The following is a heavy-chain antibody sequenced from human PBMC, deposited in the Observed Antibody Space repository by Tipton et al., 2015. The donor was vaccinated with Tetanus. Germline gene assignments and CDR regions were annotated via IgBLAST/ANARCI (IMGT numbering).Heavy chain of an antibody. J-gene: IGHJ4*02. Sequence: TLSLTCAVYGGSFSGYYWNWIRQPPGKGLEWIGEINDSGSTSYNPSLKSRVTISVDTSKNRFSLNLSSVTAADTAVYYCARWETVTTKTHYWGQGTLVTVSS. D-gene: IGHD4-17*01. CDR3: ARWETVTTKTHY. CDR2: INDSGST. V-gene: IGHV4-34*01. CDR1: GGSFSGYY.